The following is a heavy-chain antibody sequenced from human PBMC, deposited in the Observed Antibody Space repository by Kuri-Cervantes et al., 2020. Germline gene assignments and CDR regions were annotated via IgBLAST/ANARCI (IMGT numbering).Heavy chain of an antibody. V-gene: IGHV3-48*03. CDR3: AKVVFGTWPTSPYWYFDL. Sequence: GESLKISCAASGFTFSSYEMNWVRQAPGKGLERVSYISSSGSTIYYADSVKGRFTISRDNAKNSLYLQMNSLRADDTAVYYCAKVVFGTWPTSPYWYFDLWGRGSLVTVSS. CDR2: ISSSGSTI. J-gene: IGHJ2*01. CDR1: GFTFSSYE. D-gene: IGHD3-10*01.